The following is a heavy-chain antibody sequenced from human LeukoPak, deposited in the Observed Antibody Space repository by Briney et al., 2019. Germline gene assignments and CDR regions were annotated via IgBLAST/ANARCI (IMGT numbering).Heavy chain of an antibody. J-gene: IGHJ4*02. CDR3: ARVVEVDYVWGSYRSFDY. Sequence: PSETLSLTCAVYGGSFSGYYRSWIRQPPGKGLEWIGEINHSGSTNYNPSLKSRVTISVDTSKNQFSLKLSSVTAADTAVYYCARVVEVDYVWGSYRSFDYWGQGTLVTVSS. CDR1: GGSFSGYY. V-gene: IGHV4-34*01. D-gene: IGHD3-16*02. CDR2: INHSGST.